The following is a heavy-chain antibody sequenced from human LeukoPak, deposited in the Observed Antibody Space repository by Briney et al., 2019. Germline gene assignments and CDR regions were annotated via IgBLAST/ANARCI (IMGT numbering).Heavy chain of an antibody. Sequence: SETLSLTCTVSGGSISGYYWSWIRQPPGKGLEWIGYIYNSGSTNYNPSLKSRVTISVDTSENRFSLRLSSVTAADTAVYYCARSGQWELLLGYFDYWGQGTLVTVSS. J-gene: IGHJ4*02. D-gene: IGHD1-26*01. V-gene: IGHV4-59*08. CDR3: ARSGQWELLLGYFDY. CDR2: IYNSGST. CDR1: GGSISGYY.